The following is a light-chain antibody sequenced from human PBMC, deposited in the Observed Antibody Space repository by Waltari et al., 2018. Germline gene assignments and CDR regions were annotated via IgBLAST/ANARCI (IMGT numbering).Light chain of an antibody. Sequence: QSALTQPASVSGSPEQSITISCTGTSSDVGGYNYVSWYQQHPGKAPTLIIYDVTNRPSLIFNHFSGSKYGNSASLIIFGLQAEDEADYYCNSYTGNTLFYVFGTGTKVTVL. CDR2: DVT. CDR3: NSYTGNTLFYV. J-gene: IGLJ1*01. CDR1: SSDVGGYNY. V-gene: IGLV2-14*03.